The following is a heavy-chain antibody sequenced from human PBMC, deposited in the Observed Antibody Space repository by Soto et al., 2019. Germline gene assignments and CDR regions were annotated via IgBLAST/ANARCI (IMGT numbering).Heavy chain of an antibody. J-gene: IGHJ6*02. V-gene: IGHV1-69*19. D-gene: IGHD2-8*01. Sequence: QVQLVQSGAEVRKPGSSVKVSCKASGGPFNNYAISWVRQVPGQGLEWMGGIIPPSVTPNYARKFHGRVTITADESNNPAYQELNSLTSADKAVDYCARDLFETGVLPPTIFPPIMAMGVWGQGTTVTVSS. CDR1: GGPFNNYA. CDR2: IIPPSVTP. CDR3: ARDLFETGVLPPTIFPPIMAMGV.